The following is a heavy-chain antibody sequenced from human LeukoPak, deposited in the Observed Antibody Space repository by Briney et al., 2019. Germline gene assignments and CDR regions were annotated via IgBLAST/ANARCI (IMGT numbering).Heavy chain of an antibody. J-gene: IGHJ4*02. CDR1: GFTFSSYA. Sequence: GGSLRLSCAASGFTFSSYAMSWVRQAPVKGLECGSAISGSGGSTYYADSVKGRFTISRDNSKNTLYLQMNSLRAEDTAVYYCAKDEEDIVVVPAHWGQGTLVTVSS. V-gene: IGHV3-23*01. CDR3: AKDEEDIVVVPAH. CDR2: ISGSGGST. D-gene: IGHD2-2*01.